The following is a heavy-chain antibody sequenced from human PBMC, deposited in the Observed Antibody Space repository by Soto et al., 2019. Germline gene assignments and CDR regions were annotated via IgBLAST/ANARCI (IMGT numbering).Heavy chain of an antibody. CDR2: IYSGGST. J-gene: IGHJ4*02. CDR1: GGSINSYY. CDR3: ARGPGGFGDFSLDY. Sequence: QVQLQESGPGLVKPSETLSLTCTVSGGSINSYYWSWIRQPAGKGLEWIGRIYSGGSTNYNPSLKSRVTMSVDTSNNLFSLKVTSVAAADTAVYYCARGPGGFGDFSLDYWGQGTLVTVAP. D-gene: IGHD3-10*01. V-gene: IGHV4-4*07.